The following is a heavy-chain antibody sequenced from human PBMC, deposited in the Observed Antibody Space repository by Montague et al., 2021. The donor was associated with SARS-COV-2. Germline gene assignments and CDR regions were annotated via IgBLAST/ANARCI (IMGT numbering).Heavy chain of an antibody. CDR1: GFSLSTSGMC. V-gene: IGHV2-70*11. J-gene: IGHJ4*02. Sequence: PALVKPTQTLTLTCTFSGFSLSTSGMCVSWIRQPPGKALEWLARIDWDDDKYYSTSLKTRLTISKDTSKNQAVLTMTNMDPVDTATYYCARMDAGPTSYDYWGQGTLVTVSS. CDR2: IDWDDDK. CDR3: ARMDAGPTSYDY. D-gene: IGHD2-2*01.